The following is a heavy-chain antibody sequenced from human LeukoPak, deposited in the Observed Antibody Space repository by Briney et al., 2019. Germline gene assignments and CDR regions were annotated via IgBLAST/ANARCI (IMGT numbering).Heavy chain of an antibody. CDR3: AAYCTSTTCLIDH. CDR2: ISGTGGNT. J-gene: IGHJ5*02. V-gene: IGHV3-23*01. CDR1: GFTFSIYA. Sequence: AGGSLRLSCAASGFTFSIYAMSWVRQAPGKGLEWVSGISGTGGNTYYADSVKGRFTISRDNSKNTLYPHLNSLRADDTAMYYCAAYCTSTTCLIDHWGQGTLVTVSS. D-gene: IGHD2-2*01.